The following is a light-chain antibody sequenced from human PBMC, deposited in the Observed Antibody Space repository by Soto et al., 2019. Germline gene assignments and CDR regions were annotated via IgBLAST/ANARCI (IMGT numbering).Light chain of an antibody. CDR3: QQYDDWPPWT. CDR1: QSVHSR. J-gene: IGKJ1*01. CDR2: GAS. Sequence: EIVMTQSPAALSVSPGDAATLSCRASQSVHSRLAWYQQKPGQAPRLLIYGASTRASGIPARFRGSGSGTEFTLTISSLQSEEFAGYYCQQYDDWPPWTFGPGTKVEIK. V-gene: IGKV3-15*01.